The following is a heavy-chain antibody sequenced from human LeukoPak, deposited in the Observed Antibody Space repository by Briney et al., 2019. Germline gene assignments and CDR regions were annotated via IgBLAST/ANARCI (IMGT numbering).Heavy chain of an antibody. CDR3: ARGEYSSSYSPLNY. J-gene: IGHJ4*02. Sequence: ETLSLTCTVSSGFISIYYGSWIRQPPGKGLEWIGYIYYSGSTNYNPSLKSRVTISVDTSKNQFSMKLSSVAAADTAVYYCARGEYSSSYSPLNYWGQGTLVTVSS. CDR1: SGFISIYY. CDR2: IYYSGST. V-gene: IGHV4-59*01. D-gene: IGHD6-6*01.